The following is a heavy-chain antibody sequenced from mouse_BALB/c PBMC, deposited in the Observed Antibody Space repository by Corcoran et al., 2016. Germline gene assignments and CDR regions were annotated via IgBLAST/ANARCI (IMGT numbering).Heavy chain of an antibody. J-gene: IGHJ4*01. V-gene: IGHV1-26*01. CDR3: ARSGFYAMDY. CDR1: GYSFTGYY. CDR2: INPYNGAT. Sequence: EVQLQQSGPELVKPGASVKISCKASGYSFTGYYMHWVKQSHVKSLEWIGRINPYNGATSYNQNFKDKASWTVDKSSSTAYMELHSLTSEDSVVYYCARSGFYAMDYWGQGTSVTVSS.